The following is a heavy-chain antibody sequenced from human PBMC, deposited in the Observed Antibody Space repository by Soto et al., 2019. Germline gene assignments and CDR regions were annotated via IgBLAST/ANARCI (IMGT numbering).Heavy chain of an antibody. CDR2: IKGDGSNI. D-gene: IGHD6-19*01. J-gene: IGHJ4*02. CDR3: ARDNSGPIMFEY. CDR1: GFPFSDYW. V-gene: IGHV3-74*03. Sequence: PGGSLRLSCAASGFPFSDYWMHWVRQAPGKGLVWVSQIKGDGSNIKYADSVKGRFTISRDNAKNTLYLQMNSLRAEDTAVYYCARDNSGPIMFEYWGQGNLVTVSS.